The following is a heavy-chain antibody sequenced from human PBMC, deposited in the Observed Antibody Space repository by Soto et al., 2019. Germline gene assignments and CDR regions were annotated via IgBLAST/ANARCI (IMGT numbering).Heavy chain of an antibody. V-gene: IGHV4-34*01. CDR3: ARDGGSYYNWFDP. CDR2: INHSGST. J-gene: IGHJ5*02. CDR1: GGSFSGYY. D-gene: IGHD1-26*01. Sequence: SETLSLTCAVYGGSFSGYYWSWIRQPPGKGLEWIGEINHSGSTNYNPSLKSRVTISVDTSKNQFSLKLSSVTAADTAVYYCARDGGSYYNWFDPWGQGTLVTVS.